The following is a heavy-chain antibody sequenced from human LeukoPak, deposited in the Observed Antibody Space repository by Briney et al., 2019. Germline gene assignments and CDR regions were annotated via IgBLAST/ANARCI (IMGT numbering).Heavy chain of an antibody. J-gene: IGHJ4*02. CDR2: ISYDGSNK. CDR3: AREPIYYFDY. CDR1: GFTFSSYA. V-gene: IGHV3-30*04. Sequence: GGSLRLSCAASGFTFSSYAMHWVRQAPGKGLEWVAVISYDGSNKYYADSVKGRFTISRDNAKNSLYLQMNSLRAEDTAVYYCAREPIYYFDYWGQGTLVTVSS. D-gene: IGHD2-2*02.